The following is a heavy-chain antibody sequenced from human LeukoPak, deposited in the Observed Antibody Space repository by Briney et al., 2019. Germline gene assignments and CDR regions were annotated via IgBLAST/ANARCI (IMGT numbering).Heavy chain of an antibody. D-gene: IGHD6-6*01. Sequence: GESLKISCKGSGYRFTSYWIGWVRQMPGKGLEWMGIIYPGDSDTRYSPSFQGQVTISADKSISAAYLQWSSLKASDTAMYYCARHRGRSSSSADYWGQGTLVTVSS. J-gene: IGHJ4*02. V-gene: IGHV5-51*01. CDR1: GYRFTSYW. CDR2: IYPGDSDT. CDR3: ARHRGRSSSSADY.